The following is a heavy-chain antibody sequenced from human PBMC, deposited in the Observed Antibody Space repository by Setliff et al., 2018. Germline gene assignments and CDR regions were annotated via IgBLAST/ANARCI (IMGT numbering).Heavy chain of an antibody. Sequence: SETLSLTCTVSGGSINNYYWSWIRQPAGKGLEWIGRVYSNVGTNFNPSLKSRVTMAVDASKNQISLKLMSVTAADTAVYYCARIYYDTTGHYEYFQHWGQGILVTVSS. CDR3: ARIYYDTTGHYEYFQH. CDR1: GGSINNYY. D-gene: IGHD3-22*01. CDR2: VYSNVGT. V-gene: IGHV4-4*07. J-gene: IGHJ1*01.